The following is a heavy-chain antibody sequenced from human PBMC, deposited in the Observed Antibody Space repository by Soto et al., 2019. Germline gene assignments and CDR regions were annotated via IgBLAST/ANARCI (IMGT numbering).Heavy chain of an antibody. V-gene: IGHV1-69*01. Sequence: QVQLVQSGAEVKKPGSSVKVSCKASGGTFSSYAISWVRQAPGQGLEWMGGIIPIFGTANYAQKFQGRVTITADESTSTASMELSSLRSEDTAVYYCARVYSSGWPTYYYYYGMDVWGQGTTVTVSS. D-gene: IGHD6-19*01. CDR1: GGTFSSYA. J-gene: IGHJ6*02. CDR3: ARVYSSGWPTYYYYYGMDV. CDR2: IIPIFGTA.